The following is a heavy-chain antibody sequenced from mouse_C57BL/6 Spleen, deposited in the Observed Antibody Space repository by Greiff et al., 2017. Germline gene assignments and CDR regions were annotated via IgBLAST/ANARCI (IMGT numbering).Heavy chain of an antibody. D-gene: IGHD1-1*01. J-gene: IGHJ3*01. CDR1: GFTFSDYY. CDR2: INYDGSST. V-gene: IGHV5-16*01. Sequence: DVKLVESEGGLVQPGSSMKLSCTASGFTFSDYYMAWVRQVPEKGLEWVANINYDGSSTYYLDSLKSRFIISRDNAKNILYLQVSSLKSEDTAAYYCAREDYCSIFAYWGQGTLVTVSA. CDR3: AREDYCSIFAY.